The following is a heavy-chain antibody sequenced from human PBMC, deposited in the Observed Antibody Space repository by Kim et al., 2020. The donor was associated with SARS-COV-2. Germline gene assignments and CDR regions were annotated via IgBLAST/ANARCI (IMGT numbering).Heavy chain of an antibody. CDR1: GFTFSSYG. Sequence: GGSLRLSCAASGFTFSSYGMHWVRQAPGKGLEWVAVISYDGSNKYYADSVKGRFTISRDNSKNTLYLQMNSLRAEDTAVYYCAKALSEWELPPSFDYWGQGTLVTVSS. V-gene: IGHV3-30*18. CDR3: AKALSEWELPPSFDY. J-gene: IGHJ4*02. D-gene: IGHD1-26*01. CDR2: ISYDGSNK.